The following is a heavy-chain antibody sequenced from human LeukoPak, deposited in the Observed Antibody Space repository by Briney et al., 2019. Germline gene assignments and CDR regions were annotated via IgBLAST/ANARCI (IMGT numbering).Heavy chain of an antibody. CDR1: GFTFSSYG. CDR3: ARGPGGSGTRPPYTYYYGIYV. Sequence: GGSLRLSCAASGFTFSSYGMHWVRQAPGKGLEWVANIKPDGSEKYYVDSVKGRFTISRDNAKNSLYLQMNSLRAEDTAVYYCARGPGGSGTRPPYTYYYGIYVWGRGTTVTVSS. J-gene: IGHJ6*02. V-gene: IGHV3-7*05. D-gene: IGHD3-10*01. CDR2: IKPDGSEK.